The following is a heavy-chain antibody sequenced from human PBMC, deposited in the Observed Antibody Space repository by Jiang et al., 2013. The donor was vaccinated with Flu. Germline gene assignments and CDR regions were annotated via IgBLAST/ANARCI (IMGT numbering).Heavy chain of an antibody. J-gene: IGHJ4*02. Sequence: VQLLESGGGVVQPGRSLRLSCAASGFTFSSYGMHWVRQAPGKGLEWVAVISYDGSNKYYADSVKGRFTISRDNSKNTLYLQMNSLRAEDTAVYYCAKEYYYGSGSYYNFFQYFDYWAREPWSPSPQ. D-gene: IGHD3-10*01. CDR3: AKEYYYGSGSYYNFFQYFDY. CDR1: GFTFSSYG. V-gene: IGHV3-30*18. CDR2: ISYDGSNK.